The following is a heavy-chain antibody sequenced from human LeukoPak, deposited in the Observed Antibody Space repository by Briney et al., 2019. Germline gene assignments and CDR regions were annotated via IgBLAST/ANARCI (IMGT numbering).Heavy chain of an antibody. CDR2: IYYSGST. CDR3: ARSVGATAKIDY. V-gene: IGHV4-59*01. J-gene: IGHJ4*02. CDR1: GGSISSYY. Sequence: SETLSLTCTVSGGSISSYYWSWIRQPPGKGLEWIGYIYYSGSTNYNPSLKSRVTISVDTSKNQFSLKLSSVTAADTAVYYCARSVGATAKIDYWGQGTPVTVSS. D-gene: IGHD1-26*01.